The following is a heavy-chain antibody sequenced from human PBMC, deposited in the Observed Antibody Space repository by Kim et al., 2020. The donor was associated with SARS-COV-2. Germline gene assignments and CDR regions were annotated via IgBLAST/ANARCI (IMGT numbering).Heavy chain of an antibody. V-gene: IGHV3-7*01. CDR3: ARDEADKGERSSGYDWFDP. CDR2: IKQDGSEK. D-gene: IGHD5-12*01. Sequence: GGSLRLSCAASGFTFSSYWMSWVRQAPGKGLEWVANIKQDGSEKYYVDSVKGRFTISRDNAKNSLYLQMNSLRAEDTAVYYCARDEADKGERSSGYDWFDPWGQGTLVTVSS. J-gene: IGHJ5*02. CDR1: GFTFSSYW.